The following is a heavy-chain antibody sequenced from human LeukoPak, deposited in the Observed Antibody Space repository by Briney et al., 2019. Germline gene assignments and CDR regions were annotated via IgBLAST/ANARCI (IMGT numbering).Heavy chain of an antibody. CDR1: GYTFTSYD. D-gene: IGHD3-10*01. Sequence: ASVKVSCKASGYTFTSYDINWVRQATGQGLEWMGWMNPNSGNTGYAQKFQGRVTMTRNTSISTAYMELSSLRSEDTAVYYSARGPPRGRHIDYWGQGTLVTVSS. V-gene: IGHV1-8*01. J-gene: IGHJ4*02. CDR2: MNPNSGNT. CDR3: ARGPPRGRHIDY.